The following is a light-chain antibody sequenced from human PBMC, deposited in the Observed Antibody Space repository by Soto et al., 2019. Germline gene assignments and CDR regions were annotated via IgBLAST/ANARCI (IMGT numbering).Light chain of an antibody. CDR1: QSVSSSY. J-gene: IGKJ4*01. CDR3: QQYGSSPPLT. Sequence: EIVLTQSPGTLSLSPGERDTLSCRASQSVSSSYLARYQQKPGQAPRLLTCGASSRATGIPDRFSGSGSGTDFTLTISRLEPEDFGVYYCQQYGSSPPLTFGGGTKVEIK. CDR2: GAS. V-gene: IGKV3-20*01.